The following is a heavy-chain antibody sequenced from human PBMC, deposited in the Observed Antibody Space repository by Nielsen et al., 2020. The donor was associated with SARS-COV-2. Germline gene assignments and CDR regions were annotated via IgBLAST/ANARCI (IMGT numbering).Heavy chain of an antibody. D-gene: IGHD1-20*01. CDR2: ISAST. CDR1: GFTISTYA. Sequence: GGSLRLSCVVSGFTISTYAMSWVRQAPGKGLEWVSAISASTYYADSVKGRFTISRDNSKNTLYLQMNSLRAEDTAVYYCARTNWNETYYWGQGTLVTVSS. J-gene: IGHJ4*02. V-gene: IGHV3-23*01. CDR3: ARTNWNETYY.